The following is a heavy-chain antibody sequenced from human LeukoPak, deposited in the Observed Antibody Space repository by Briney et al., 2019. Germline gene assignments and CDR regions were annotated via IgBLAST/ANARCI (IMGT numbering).Heavy chain of an antibody. CDR3: ARRRIAVGNWFDP. CDR1: GFTFSSYS. Sequence: PGGSLRLSWAASGFTFSSYSMNWVRQAPGKGLEWVSSISSSSSYIYYADSVKGRFTISRDNAKNSLYLQMNSLRAEDTAVYYCARRRIAVGNWFDPWGQGTLATVSS. D-gene: IGHD6-19*01. J-gene: IGHJ5*02. CDR2: ISSSSSYI. V-gene: IGHV3-21*01.